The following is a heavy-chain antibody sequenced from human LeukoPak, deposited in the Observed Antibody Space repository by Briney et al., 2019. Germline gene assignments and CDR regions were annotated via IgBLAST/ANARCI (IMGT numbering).Heavy chain of an antibody. J-gene: IGHJ4*02. Sequence: GGSLRLSCSASGFTFSSYAMHWARQAPGKGLEYVSAISSNGGSTYYADSVKGRFTISRDNSKNTLYLQMSSLRAEDTAVYYCAREGTITAYNFDYWGQGTLVTVSS. CDR1: GFTFSSYA. V-gene: IGHV3-64D*06. CDR3: AREGTITAYNFDY. CDR2: ISSNGGST. D-gene: IGHD5-12*01.